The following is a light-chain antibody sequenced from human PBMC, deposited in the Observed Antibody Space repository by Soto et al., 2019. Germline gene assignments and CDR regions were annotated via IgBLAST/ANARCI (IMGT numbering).Light chain of an antibody. CDR2: DAS. J-gene: IGKJ4*01. CDR1: HDIGKS. V-gene: IGKV1-27*01. CDR3: QNYKSAPFI. Sequence: DFQMTQSPPSLSASVGDRVIVTCRASHDIGKSLAWYQQRPGKSPSLLISDASTLQSGVPARFSGSGSGTDFTLAISTLRPEDVATYYCQNYKSAPFIFGGGTNVEVK.